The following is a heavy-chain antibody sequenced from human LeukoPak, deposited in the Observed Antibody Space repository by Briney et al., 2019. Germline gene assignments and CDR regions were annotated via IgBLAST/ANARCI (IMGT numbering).Heavy chain of an antibody. CDR3: AKARGYCSGGSCYRYAFDI. V-gene: IGHV3-23*01. D-gene: IGHD2-15*01. CDR2: MSGSGRST. J-gene: IGHJ3*02. CDR1: GFTFSDYA. Sequence: PGGSLRLSCAVSGFTFSDYAMRWVRQGPGKGLECVSVMSGSGRSTYYADSVKGRFTISRDNSKNTFYLRMSSLRVDDTAIYFCAKARGYCSGGSCYRYAFDIWGQGTMVTVSS.